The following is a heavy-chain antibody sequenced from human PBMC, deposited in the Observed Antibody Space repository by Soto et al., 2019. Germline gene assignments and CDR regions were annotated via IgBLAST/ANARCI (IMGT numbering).Heavy chain of an antibody. CDR2: IYYSGST. CDR1: GGSISSSSYY. Sequence: QLQLQESGPGLVKPSETLSLTCTVSGGSISSSSYYWGWIRQPPGKGLEWIGSIYYSGSTYYNPSLKSRVTISVDTSKNQFSLKLSSVTAADTAVYYCARHPGQLLLPFDYWGQGTLVTVSS. D-gene: IGHD2-15*01. J-gene: IGHJ4*02. CDR3: ARHPGQLLLPFDY. V-gene: IGHV4-39*01.